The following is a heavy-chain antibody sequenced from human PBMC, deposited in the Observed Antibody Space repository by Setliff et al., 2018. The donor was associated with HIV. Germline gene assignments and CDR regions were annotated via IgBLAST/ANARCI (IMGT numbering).Heavy chain of an antibody. CDR2: VIPIFGTA. Sequence: VKVSCKASGDTFNSYAISWVRQAPGQGLEWMGGVIPIFGTANYAQKFQGKVTITADESTSTAYMELSSLRSEDTAVYYCAKGGYYDSTGYYYYYLYYLDEWGKGTTVTVSS. J-gene: IGHJ6*03. CDR1: GDTFNSYA. CDR3: AKGGYYDSTGYYYYYLYYLDE. D-gene: IGHD3-22*01. V-gene: IGHV1-69*13.